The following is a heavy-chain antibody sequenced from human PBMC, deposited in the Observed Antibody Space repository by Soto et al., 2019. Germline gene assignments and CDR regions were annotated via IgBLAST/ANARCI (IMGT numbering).Heavy chain of an antibody. V-gene: IGHV4-30-4*01. CDR3: AGVIVVVVAADY. D-gene: IGHD2-15*01. CDR2: IYYSGST. CDR1: VGSISSGDYY. Sequence: QVQLQESGPGLVKPSQTLSLTCTVSVGSISSGDYYWSWIRQPPGKGLEWIGYIYYSGSTYYNPSLKSRVTISEDTSKNQSSLKLSSVTAADTAVYFCAGVIVVVVAADYWGQGTLVTVSS. J-gene: IGHJ4*02.